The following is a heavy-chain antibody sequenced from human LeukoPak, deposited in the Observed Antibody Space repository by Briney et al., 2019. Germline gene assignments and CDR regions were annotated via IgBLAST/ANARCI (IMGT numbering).Heavy chain of an antibody. Sequence: ASVKVSCKASGYTFTSYDINWVRQATGQGLEWMGWMNPNSGNTGYAQKFQGRVTMTRNTSISTAYMELSSLRSEDTAVYYCAREVYYDSSGYYYYYYMDVWGKGTTVTVSS. CDR2: MNPNSGNT. CDR3: AREVYYDSSGYYYYYYMDV. J-gene: IGHJ6*03. D-gene: IGHD3-22*01. CDR1: GYTFTSYD. V-gene: IGHV1-8*01.